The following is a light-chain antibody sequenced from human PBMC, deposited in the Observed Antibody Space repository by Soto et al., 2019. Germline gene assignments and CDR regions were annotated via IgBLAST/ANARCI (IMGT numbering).Light chain of an antibody. V-gene: IGLV2-23*01. J-gene: IGLJ1*01. CDR1: SSDIGSYNL. Sequence: QSALTQPASVSGSPGQSITISCTGSSSDIGSYNLVSWYQQHPDKAPKLILYEGNKRPSGVSNRFSGSKSDNTAFLTISGLQAEDEADYYCCSYVPSSAPYVFGTGTKLTVL. CDR3: CSYVPSSAPYV. CDR2: EGN.